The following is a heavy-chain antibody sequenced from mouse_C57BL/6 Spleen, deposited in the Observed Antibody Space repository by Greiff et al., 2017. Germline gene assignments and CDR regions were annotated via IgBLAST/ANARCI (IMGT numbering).Heavy chain of an antibody. Sequence: VQLQQPGAELVKPGASVKLSCKASGYTFTSYWMHWVKQRPGQGLEWIGMIHPNSGSTNYNEKFQSKATLTVDKSSSTAYMQLSSLTSEDSAVYYCARSAGITTVDYYAMDYWGQGTSVTVSS. V-gene: IGHV1-64*01. D-gene: IGHD1-1*01. CDR2: IHPNSGST. CDR1: GYTFTSYW. CDR3: ARSAGITTVDYYAMDY. J-gene: IGHJ4*01.